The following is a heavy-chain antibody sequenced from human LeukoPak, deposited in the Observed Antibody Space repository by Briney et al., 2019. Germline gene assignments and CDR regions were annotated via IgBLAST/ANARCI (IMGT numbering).Heavy chain of an antibody. D-gene: IGHD6-19*01. CDR1: GFTFSSYG. J-gene: IGHJ3*02. CDR2: ISYDGSNK. Sequence: GGSLRLSCAASGFTFSSYGMHWVRQAPGKGLVWVAVISYDGSNKYYADSVKGRFTISRDNSKNTLYLQMNSLGAEDTAVYYCAKDKGIAVAGPGGAFDIWGQGTMVTVSS. V-gene: IGHV3-30*18. CDR3: AKDKGIAVAGPGGAFDI.